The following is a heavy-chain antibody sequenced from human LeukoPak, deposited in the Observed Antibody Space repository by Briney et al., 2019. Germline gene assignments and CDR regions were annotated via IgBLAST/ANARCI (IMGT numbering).Heavy chain of an antibody. CDR1: GGSISSSRYY. J-gene: IGHJ4*02. D-gene: IGHD6-6*01. Sequence: SETLSLTCTISGGSISSSRYYWGWIRQPPGKGLEWIGSIYYSGITYYNPSLKSRVTISVDTSKNQFSLKLSSVTAADTAVYYCARGTTSTSSLYFDYWGQETLVTVSS. CDR2: IYYSGIT. V-gene: IGHV4-39*07. CDR3: ARGTTSTSSLYFDY.